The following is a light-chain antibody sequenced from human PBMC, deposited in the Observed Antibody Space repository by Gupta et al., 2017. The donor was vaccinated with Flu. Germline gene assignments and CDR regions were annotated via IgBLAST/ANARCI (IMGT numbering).Light chain of an antibody. J-gene: IGKJ4*01. CDR2: VAS. Sequence: SSFSASTGDRVTITCRASQSINSYLAWYQQKPGKAPKLLINVASTLQSGVPSRFSGSGSGTTFTLTISSLQSEDFATYHCQQYYSYPLTFGG. V-gene: IGKV1-8*01. CDR3: QQYYSYPLT. CDR1: QSINSY.